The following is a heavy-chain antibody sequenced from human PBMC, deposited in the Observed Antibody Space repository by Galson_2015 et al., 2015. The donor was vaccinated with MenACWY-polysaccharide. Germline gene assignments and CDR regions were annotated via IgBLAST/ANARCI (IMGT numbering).Heavy chain of an antibody. CDR1: GFTISRYA. V-gene: IGHV3-30-3*01. D-gene: IGHD3-10*01. Sequence: SLRLSCAASGFTISRYAMHWVRQAPGKGLEWVAVMSYDATNKYYAESVKGRFSISRDNSKNTMYVQMNDLRAEDTATYYCARDYCGRTSCDGLDVWGQGTTVTVSS. CDR3: ARDYCGRTSCDGLDV. CDR2: MSYDATNK. J-gene: IGHJ6*02.